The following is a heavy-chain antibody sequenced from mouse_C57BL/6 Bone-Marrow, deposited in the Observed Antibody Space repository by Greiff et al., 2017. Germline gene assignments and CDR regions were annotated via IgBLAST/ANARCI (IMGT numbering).Heavy chain of an antibody. CDR3: ARLLYAMDY. CDR2: INYDGSST. CDR1: GFTFSDYY. D-gene: IGHD2-1*01. V-gene: IGHV5-16*01. Sequence: EVMLVESEGGLVQPGSSMKLSCTASGFTFSDYYMAWVRQVPEKGLEWVANINYDGSSTYYLDSLKSRFIISRDNAKNILYLQMSSLKSEDTATYYCARLLYAMDYWGQGTSVTVSS. J-gene: IGHJ4*01.